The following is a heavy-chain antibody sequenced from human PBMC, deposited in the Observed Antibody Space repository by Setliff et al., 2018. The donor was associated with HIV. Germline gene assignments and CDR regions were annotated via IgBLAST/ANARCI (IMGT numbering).Heavy chain of an antibody. CDR1: GVSISSGSYY. V-gene: IGHV4-61*09. Sequence: PSETLSLTCTVSGVSISSGSYYWSWIRQPAGKGLEWIGHTYTSGSTNYNPSLKSRVTISVDTSKNQFSLKLSSVTAADTAVYYCASAVEGYWGQGTLVTVSS. CDR3: ASAVEGY. J-gene: IGHJ4*02. CDR2: TYTSGST.